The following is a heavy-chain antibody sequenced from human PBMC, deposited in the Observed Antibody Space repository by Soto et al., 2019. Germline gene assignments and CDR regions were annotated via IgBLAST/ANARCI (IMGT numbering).Heavy chain of an antibody. D-gene: IGHD2-15*01. V-gene: IGHV3-21*01. J-gene: IGHJ6*02. CDR2: ISSSSSYI. CDR1: GFTFSSYS. CDR3: ARTYCSGGSCYGYYYYSYYGMDV. Sequence: EVQLVESGGGLVKRGGSLRLSCAASGFTFSSYSMNWVRQAPGKGLEWVSSISSSSSYIYYADSVKGRFTISRDNAKKSLEMQMNSLKVEDTAVYYCARTYCSGGSCYGYYYYSYYGMDVWGQGTTVTVSS.